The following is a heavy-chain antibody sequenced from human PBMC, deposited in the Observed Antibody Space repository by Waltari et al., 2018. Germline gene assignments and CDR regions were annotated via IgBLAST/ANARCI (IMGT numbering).Heavy chain of an antibody. CDR3: ARSLNDVVVVAGHPIDY. CDR1: GGSISSYY. CDR2: IYYSGST. Sequence: QVQLQESGPGLVKPSETLSLTCTVSGGSISSYYWSWIRQPPGKGLEGIWYIYYSGSTNYNPTRKSRVTISVDTSKNQFSLKLSSVTAADTAVYYCARSLNDVVVVAGHPIDYWGQGTLVTVSS. J-gene: IGHJ4*02. D-gene: IGHD2-21*02. V-gene: IGHV4-59*01.